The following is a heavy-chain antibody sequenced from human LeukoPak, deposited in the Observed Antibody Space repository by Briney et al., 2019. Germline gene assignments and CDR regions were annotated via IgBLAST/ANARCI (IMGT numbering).Heavy chain of an antibody. J-gene: IGHJ4*02. CDR3: ARGYCSSTSCYFDY. D-gene: IGHD2-2*01. V-gene: IGHV3-20*04. Sequence: GGSLRLSCAASGFTFDDYGMCWVRQAPGKGLEWVSRINWNGGSTGYADSVKGRFTISRDNAKNSLYLQMNSLRAEDTALYYCARGYCSSTSCYFDYWGQGTLVTVSS. CDR1: GFTFDDYG. CDR2: INWNGGST.